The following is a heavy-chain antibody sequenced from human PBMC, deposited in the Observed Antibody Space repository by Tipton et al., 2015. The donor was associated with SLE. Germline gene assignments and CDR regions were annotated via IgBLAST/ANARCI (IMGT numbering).Heavy chain of an antibody. D-gene: IGHD3-10*01. J-gene: IGHJ3*02. CDR2: VSPGGGNT. V-gene: IGHV3-23*01. Sequence: SLRLSCAASGFTLDDYSMSWVRQVPRRGLEWVAAVSPGGGNTYYADSVKGRFTISRDNSRNTLYLQMNSLRAEDTAVYYCARRNSESGAFDMWGQGTLVTVSS. CDR3: ARRNSESGAFDM. CDR1: GFTLDDYS.